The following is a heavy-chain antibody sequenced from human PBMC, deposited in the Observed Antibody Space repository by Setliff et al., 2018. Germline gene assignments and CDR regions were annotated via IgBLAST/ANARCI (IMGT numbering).Heavy chain of an antibody. J-gene: IGHJ4*02. CDR1: GGSINNYY. V-gene: IGHV4-4*07. CDR3: ARGRNVAARLLDS. Sequence: PSETLSLTCTVSGGSINNYYWSWIRQPAGKGLEWIGRVYYSGAANNNPSLKSRVTVSVDTSKNQFSLKLISMTAADTAVYYCARGRNVAARLLDSWGQGTLVTVSS. D-gene: IGHD6-6*01. CDR2: VYYSGAA.